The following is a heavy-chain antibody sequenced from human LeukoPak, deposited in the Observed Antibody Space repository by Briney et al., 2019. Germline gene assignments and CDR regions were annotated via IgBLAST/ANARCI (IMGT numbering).Heavy chain of an antibody. CDR2: IYHSGST. V-gene: IGHV4-38-2*02. D-gene: IGHD4-17*01. Sequence: SETLSLTCTVSGYSISSGNYWDWIRQPPGKGLEWIGEIYHSGSTNYNPSLKTRVTISVDKSKNQFSLKLSSVTAADTAVYYCARASHDYGDYSHFDYWGQGTLVTVSS. CDR1: GYSISSGNY. J-gene: IGHJ4*02. CDR3: ARASHDYGDYSHFDY.